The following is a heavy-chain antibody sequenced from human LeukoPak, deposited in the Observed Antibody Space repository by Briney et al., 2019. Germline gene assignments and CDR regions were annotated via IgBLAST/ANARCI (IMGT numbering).Heavy chain of an antibody. J-gene: IGHJ5*02. CDR2: IKKDGSEK. CDR1: GFTFSRYW. CDR3: ARGADTGYSSDS. Sequence: GGSLRLSCAASGFTFSRYWMSWVRQAPGKGLEWVANIKKDGSEKYYVDSVKGRFTISRDNAKNSLYLQMNRLRVEDTAVYYCARGADTGYSSDSWGQGTLVTVSS. D-gene: IGHD6-19*01. V-gene: IGHV3-7*01.